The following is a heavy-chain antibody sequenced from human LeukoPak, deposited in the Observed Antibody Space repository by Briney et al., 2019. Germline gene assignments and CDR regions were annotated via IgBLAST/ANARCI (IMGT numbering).Heavy chain of an antibody. CDR1: GGSFSGYY. CDR2: INHSGST. CDR3: ARCRMGSGGCDY. J-gene: IGHJ4*02. V-gene: IGHV4-34*01. Sequence: SETLSLTCVVYGGSFSGYYWSWIRQPPGKGLEWIGEINHSGSTNYNPSLKSRVTISVDTSKNQFSLKLSSVAAADTGVYYCARCRMGSGGCDYWGQGTLVTGSS. D-gene: IGHD3-10*01.